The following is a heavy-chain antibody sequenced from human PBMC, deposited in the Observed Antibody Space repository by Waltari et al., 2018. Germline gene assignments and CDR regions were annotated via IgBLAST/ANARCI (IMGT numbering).Heavy chain of an antibody. D-gene: IGHD2-15*01. CDR3: VRNRGWQQFDF. CDR1: GFTLSNYW. Sequence: EVQLVASGGGLVQPGGSLRLSCAVSGFTLSNYWMGWVRQAPGKGLEWVAGIKEDGGRKDYVDSVKGRFTISRDNAKSTLYLQMNSLRAEDTAVFYCVRNRGWQQFDFWGQGTLVTVSS. V-gene: IGHV3-7*01. CDR2: IKEDGGRK. J-gene: IGHJ4*02.